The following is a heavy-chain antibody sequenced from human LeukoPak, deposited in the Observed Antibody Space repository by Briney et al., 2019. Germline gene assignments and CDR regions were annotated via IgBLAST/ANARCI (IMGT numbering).Heavy chain of an antibody. CDR2: IGVGGTT. Sequence: GGSLTLSCSASGFTFSCYGMNWLGHAPGKELEWVSGIGVGGTTYYADSVKGRFTISRDTSKNTLYLQMNSLRVEDTAVYYCAKTQGYYDCWGQGTLVTVSS. CDR1: GFTFSCYG. CDR3: AKTQGYYDC. V-gene: IGHV3-23*01. D-gene: IGHD3-22*01. J-gene: IGHJ4*02.